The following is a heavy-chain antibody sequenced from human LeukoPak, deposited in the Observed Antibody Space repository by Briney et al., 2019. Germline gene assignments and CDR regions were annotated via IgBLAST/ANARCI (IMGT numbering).Heavy chain of an antibody. CDR1: GFTFSSYA. V-gene: IGHV3-64D*06. CDR2: ISSNGGST. CDR3: VKDSTLWFGELLSGFDY. J-gene: IGHJ4*02. Sequence: GGSLRLSCSASGFTFSSYAMHWVRQAPGKGLKYVSAISSNGGSTYYPDSVKGRFTISRDNSKNTLYLQMSSLRAEDTAVCYCVKDSTLWFGELLSGFDYWGQGTLVTVSS. D-gene: IGHD3-10*01.